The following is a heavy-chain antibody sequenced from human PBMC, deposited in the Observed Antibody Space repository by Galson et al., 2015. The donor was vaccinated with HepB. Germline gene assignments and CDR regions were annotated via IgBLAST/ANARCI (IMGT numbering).Heavy chain of an antibody. CDR3: ARGTHNSGYDY. J-gene: IGHJ4*02. Sequence: SVKVSCKASGYTFTGYNMHWVRQAPGQGLEWMGRINPNSGDTNYAQKFQGRVTMTRDTSISTAYMELSRLRSDDTAFYYCARGTHNSGYDYWGQGTLVTVSS. CDR1: GYTFTGYN. D-gene: IGHD5-12*01. V-gene: IGHV1-2*06. CDR2: INPNSGDT.